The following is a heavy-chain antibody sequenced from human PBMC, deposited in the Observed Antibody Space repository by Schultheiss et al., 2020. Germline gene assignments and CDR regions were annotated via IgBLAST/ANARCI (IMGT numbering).Heavy chain of an antibody. CDR1: GFTFSSYA. J-gene: IGHJ4*02. Sequence: SLKISCAASGFTFSSYAMSWVRQAPGKGLEWVSGISWNSGSIGYADSVKGRFTISRDNAKNSLYLQMNSLRAEDTALYYCAKPRGSGWYSTYFDYWGQGTLVTGSS. D-gene: IGHD6-19*01. CDR2: ISWNSGSI. V-gene: IGHV3-9*01. CDR3: AKPRGSGWYSTYFDY.